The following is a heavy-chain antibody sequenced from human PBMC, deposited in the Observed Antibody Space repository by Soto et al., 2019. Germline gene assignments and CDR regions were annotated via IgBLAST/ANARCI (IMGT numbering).Heavy chain of an antibody. J-gene: IGHJ5*02. Sequence: QVQLVQSGAEVKKPGASVKVSCKASGYTFTSYDINWVRQATGQGLEWMGWMNPNSGNTRYAQKFQGRVTMTRNTSISTAYMELSSLRSEDTAVYYCARERSAAGTGWFDPWGQGTLVTVSS. CDR3: ARERSAAGTGWFDP. CDR2: MNPNSGNT. D-gene: IGHD6-13*01. V-gene: IGHV1-8*01. CDR1: GYTFTSYD.